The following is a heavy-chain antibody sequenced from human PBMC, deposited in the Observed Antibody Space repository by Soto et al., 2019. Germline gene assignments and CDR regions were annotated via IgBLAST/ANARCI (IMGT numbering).Heavy chain of an antibody. J-gene: IGHJ4*02. CDR2: IYYSGST. CDR1: GGSISSSSYY. Sequence: SETLSLTCTVSGGSISSSSYYWGWIRQPPGKGLEWIGSIYYSGSTYYNPSLKSRVTISVDTSKNQFSLKLSSVTAADTAVYYFARAGALLWFGELLSYYFDYWGQGTLVTVSS. V-gene: IGHV4-39*01. CDR3: ARAGALLWFGELLSYYFDY. D-gene: IGHD3-10*01.